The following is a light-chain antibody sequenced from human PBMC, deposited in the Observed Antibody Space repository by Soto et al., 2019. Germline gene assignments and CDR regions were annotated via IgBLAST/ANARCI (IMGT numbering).Light chain of an antibody. CDR2: EVS. CDR3: CSYTSSGTYV. CDR1: SGDIGSYNR. J-gene: IGLJ1*01. Sequence: QSVLTQPASVSGSPGQSITISCTGTSGDIGSYNRVSWYQQHPGKVPKLVIYEVSNRPSGVSNRFSGSKSGNMASLTISGLQAEDEADYYCCSYTSSGTYVFGAGTKLTVL. V-gene: IGLV2-14*01.